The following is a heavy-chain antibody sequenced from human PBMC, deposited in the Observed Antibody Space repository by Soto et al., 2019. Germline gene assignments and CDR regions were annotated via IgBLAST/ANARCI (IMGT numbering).Heavy chain of an antibody. CDR1: GFTFSSYW. CDR2: INSDGSST. V-gene: IGHV3-74*01. D-gene: IGHD3-22*01. Sequence: GGSLRLSCAASGFTFSSYWMHWVRQAPGKGLVWVSRINSDGSSTSYADSVKGRFTISRDNAKNTLYLQMNSLRVEDTAVYYCARDLDDYDSLYYYYGMDVWGQGTTVTVSS. J-gene: IGHJ6*02. CDR3: ARDLDDYDSLYYYYGMDV.